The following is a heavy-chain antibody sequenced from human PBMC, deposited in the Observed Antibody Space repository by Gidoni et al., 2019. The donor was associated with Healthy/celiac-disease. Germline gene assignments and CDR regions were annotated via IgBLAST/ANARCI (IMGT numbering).Heavy chain of an antibody. CDR3: ARDQRDAFDI. Sequence: QVQLVESGGGLVKPGWSLSLSCAASGFTFSDYYMSWIRQAPGKGLGWVSYISSSSSYTNYADSVKGRFTISRDNAKNSLYLQMNSLRAEDTAVYYCARDQRDAFDIWGQGTMVTVSS. CDR2: ISSSSSYT. J-gene: IGHJ3*02. V-gene: IGHV3-11*05. CDR1: GFTFSDYY.